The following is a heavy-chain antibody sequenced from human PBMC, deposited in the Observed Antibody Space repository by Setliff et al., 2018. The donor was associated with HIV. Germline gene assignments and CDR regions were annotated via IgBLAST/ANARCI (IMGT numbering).Heavy chain of an antibody. J-gene: IGHJ4*02. CDR2: IYYSGST. D-gene: IGHD1-26*01. CDR1: GGSISSSSHY. V-gene: IGHV4-39*07. Sequence: SETLSLTCTVSGGSISSSSHYWGWIRQPPGKGLEWIGSIYYSGSTYYNPSLKSRVTISVDTSKNQFSLKVSSVTAADTAVYYCARDRGSGSWFDFWGQGTLVTDSS. CDR3: ARDRGSGSWFDF.